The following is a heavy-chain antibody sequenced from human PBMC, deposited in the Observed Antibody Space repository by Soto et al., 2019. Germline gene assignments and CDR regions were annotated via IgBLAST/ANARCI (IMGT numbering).Heavy chain of an antibody. CDR2: ISGSGGST. J-gene: IGHJ4*02. CDR1: GFTFSSYA. D-gene: IGHD3-3*01. Sequence: GGSLRLSCAASGFTFSSYAMSWVRQAPGKGLEWVSAISGSGGSTYYADSVKGRFTISRDNSKNTLYLQMNSLRAEDTAVYYCAKFPRMIVLRFLEWYQNYFDYWGQGTLVTVSS. CDR3: AKFPRMIVLRFLEWYQNYFDY. V-gene: IGHV3-23*01.